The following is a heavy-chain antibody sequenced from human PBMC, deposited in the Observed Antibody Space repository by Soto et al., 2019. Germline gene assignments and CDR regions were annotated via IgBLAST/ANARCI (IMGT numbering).Heavy chain of an antibody. V-gene: IGHV3-66*01. D-gene: IGHD2-15*01. CDR3: ARGGGDCSGGSCYFWRYYFDC. Sequence: EVQLVESGGGLVQPGGSLRLSCAVSGFTVSSNYMSWVRQAPGKGLEWVSVIYSGGSTYYADSVKGRFTISRDNSKNTLYLQMNSLRAEDTAGYYCARGGGDCSGGSCYFWRYYFDCWGQGTLVTVSS. J-gene: IGHJ4*02. CDR2: IYSGGST. CDR1: GFTVSSNY.